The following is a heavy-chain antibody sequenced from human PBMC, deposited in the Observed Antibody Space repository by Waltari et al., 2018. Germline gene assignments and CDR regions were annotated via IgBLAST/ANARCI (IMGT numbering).Heavy chain of an antibody. CDR1: GSPFTDYY. D-gene: IGHD3-22*01. V-gene: IGHV1-2*02. CDR3: ARVLSYYYDSSGYYFDY. J-gene: IGHJ4*02. Sequence: QVQLVQSGAEVKKPGASVRVSCKASGSPFTDYYMPCVRQAPGQGLEWMGWINPNSGGTNYAQKFQGRVTMTRDTSISTASMELSRLRSDDTAVYYCARVLSYYYDSSGYYFDYWGQGTLVTVSS. CDR2: INPNSGGT.